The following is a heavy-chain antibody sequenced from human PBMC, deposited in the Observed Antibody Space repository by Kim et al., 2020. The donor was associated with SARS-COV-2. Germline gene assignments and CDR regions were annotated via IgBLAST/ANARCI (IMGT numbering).Heavy chain of an antibody. CDR3: ARTSPWYRTFLYYYYGMDV. V-gene: IGHV1-8*01. J-gene: IGHJ6*02. Sequence: ASVKVSCKASGYTFTSYDINWVRQATGQGLEWMGWMNPNSGNTGYAQKFQGRVTMTRNTSISTAYMELSSLRSEDTAVYYCARTSPWYRTFLYYYYGMDVWGQGTTVTVSS. D-gene: IGHD3-3*02. CDR1: GYTFTSYD. CDR2: MNPNSGNT.